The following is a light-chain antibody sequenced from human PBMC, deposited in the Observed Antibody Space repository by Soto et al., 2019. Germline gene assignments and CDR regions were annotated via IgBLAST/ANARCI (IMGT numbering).Light chain of an antibody. Sequence: QAVVTQPPSASASLGASVTLTCTLSSGYSNYKVDWYQQRPGKGPRFVMRVGTGGIVGSKGDGIPDRFSVLGSGLNRYLTIKNIQEEDESDYHCGADHGSGSIFVFGGGTKLTVL. V-gene: IGLV9-49*03. CDR1: SGYSNYK. CDR2: VGTGGIVG. CDR3: GADHGSGSIFV. J-gene: IGLJ2*01.